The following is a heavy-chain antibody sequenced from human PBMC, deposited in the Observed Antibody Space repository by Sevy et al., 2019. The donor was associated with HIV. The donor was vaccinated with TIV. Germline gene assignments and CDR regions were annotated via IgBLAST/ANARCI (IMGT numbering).Heavy chain of an antibody. J-gene: IGHJ3*02. V-gene: IGHV3-33*01. D-gene: IGHD3-16*02. CDR2: IWYDGSNK. CDR3: ARDHRIMITFGGVIVHDAFDI. CDR1: GFTFSSYG. Sequence: GGSLRLSCAASGFTFSSYGMHWVRQAPGKGLEWVAVIWYDGSNKYYADSVKGRFTISIDNSKNTLYLQMNSLRAEDTAVYYCARDHRIMITFGGVIVHDAFDIWGQGTMVTVSS.